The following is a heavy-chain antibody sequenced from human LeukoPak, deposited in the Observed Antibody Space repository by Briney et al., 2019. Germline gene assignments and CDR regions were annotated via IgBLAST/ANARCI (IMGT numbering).Heavy chain of an antibody. CDR1: GGSISSSSYY. CDR3: ARSNGGRWSDAFDI. D-gene: IGHD4-23*01. J-gene: IGHJ3*02. CDR2: IYYSGST. Sequence: SETLSLTCTVSGGSISSSSYYWGWIRQPPGKGLEWIGSIYYSGSTYYNPSLKSRVTISVDTSKNQFSLKLSSVTAADTAVYHCARSNGGRWSDAFDIWGQGTMVTVSS. V-gene: IGHV4-39*01.